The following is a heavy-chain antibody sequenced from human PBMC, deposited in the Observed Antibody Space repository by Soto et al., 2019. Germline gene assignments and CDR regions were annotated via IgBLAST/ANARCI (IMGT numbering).Heavy chain of an antibody. CDR1: GFTSIDYA. Sequence: EVQLVESGGGLVQPGRSLRLTCAASGFTSIDYAMHWVRQVPGKGLEWVGGIYSNNKREECADSVKGRFTISRDNAKNSLYLQMNSLRPDDTAIYYCVRDIQPGGADYGGRGTLVTVSS. D-gene: IGHD2-2*01. J-gene: IGHJ4*02. V-gene: IGHV3-9*02. CDR2: IYSNNKRE. CDR3: VRDIQPGGADY.